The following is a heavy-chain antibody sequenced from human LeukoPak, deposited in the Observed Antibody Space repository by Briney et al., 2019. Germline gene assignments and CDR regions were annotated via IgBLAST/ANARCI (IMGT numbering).Heavy chain of an antibody. J-gene: IGHJ5*02. CDR1: GGSISSGGYY. CDR2: IYYSGST. Sequence: SSETLSLTCTVSGGSISSGGYYWSWIRQHPGKGLEWIGYIYYSGSTYYNPSLKSRVTISVDTSKNQFSLKLSSVTAADTAVYYCAREYYYDSSGQTWGQGTLVTVSS. V-gene: IGHV4-31*03. D-gene: IGHD3-22*01. CDR3: AREYYYDSSGQT.